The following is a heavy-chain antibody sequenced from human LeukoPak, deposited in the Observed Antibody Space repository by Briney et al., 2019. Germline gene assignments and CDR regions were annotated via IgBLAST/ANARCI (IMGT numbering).Heavy chain of an antibody. CDR3: ARTMFGGVYYYSVRVG. D-gene: IGHD3-10*02. Sequence: ASVKVSCKASGYTFTSYYMHWVRQAPGQGLEWMGIINPSGGSTSYAQKFQGRVTMTRDTSTSTVYMELSSLRSEDTAVYYCARTMFGGVYYYSVRVGGGKGTRATVS. CDR2: INPSGGST. CDR1: GYTFTSYY. V-gene: IGHV1-46*01. J-gene: IGHJ6*04.